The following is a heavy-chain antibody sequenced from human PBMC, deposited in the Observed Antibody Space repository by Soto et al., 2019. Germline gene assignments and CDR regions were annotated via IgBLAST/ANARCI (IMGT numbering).Heavy chain of an antibody. CDR2: IYYSGST. D-gene: IGHD5-12*01. V-gene: IGHV4-31*03. CDR1: GGSISSGGYY. Sequence: SETLSLTYTVSGGSISSGGYYCSWIRQHPGKGLEWIGYIYYSGSTYYNPSLKSRVTISVDTSKNQFSLKLSSVTAADTAVYYCARVGSYSGCIVATSWWFAPWGQGTLVPVSS. CDR3: ARVGSYSGCIVATSWWFAP. J-gene: IGHJ5*02.